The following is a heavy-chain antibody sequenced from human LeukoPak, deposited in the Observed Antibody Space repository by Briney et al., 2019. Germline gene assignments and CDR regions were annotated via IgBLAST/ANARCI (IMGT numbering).Heavy chain of an antibody. CDR3: ARFPGGYDSGY. CDR2: IYYSGST. D-gene: IGHD2-2*01. J-gene: IGHJ4*02. Sequence: SETLSLTCTVSGGSISSYYWSWIRQPPGKGLEWIGYIYYSGSTNYNPSLKSRVTISVDTSKNQFSLKVSSVTAADTAVYYCARFPGGYDSGYWGQGTLVTVSS. CDR1: GGSISSYY. V-gene: IGHV4-59*01.